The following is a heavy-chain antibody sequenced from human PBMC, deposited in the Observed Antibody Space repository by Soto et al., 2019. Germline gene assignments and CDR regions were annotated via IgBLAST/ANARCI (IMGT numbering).Heavy chain of an antibody. V-gene: IGHV4-39*01. CDR2: IYNSGSS. J-gene: IGHJ4*02. CDR3: ARHRGPTGTDY. D-gene: IGHD1-1*01. Sequence: QLQESGPGLVKPSETLSLTCTVSGDSISTSSDYWGWIRQSPGKGREWIGTIYNSGSSYYTPSLKSRVPISGDTPKNQFSLKLTSVTAADTALYYCARHRGPTGTDYWGQGTLVTVSS. CDR1: GDSISTSSDY.